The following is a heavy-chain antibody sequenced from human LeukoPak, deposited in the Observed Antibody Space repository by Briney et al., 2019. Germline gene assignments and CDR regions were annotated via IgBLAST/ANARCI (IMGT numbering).Heavy chain of an antibody. CDR2: TIPIRGMT. D-gene: IGHD3-16*01. CDR1: GGTFGSYG. CDR3: ARGPYDGTFYFDS. Sequence: ASVKVSWKISGGTFGSYGISWVRQAPGQGLEWMGRTIPIRGMTNYAQKFQGRVTITADTSTSTAYMELSRLTSEDTAVYFCARGPYDGTFYFDSWGQGTLVIVSS. V-gene: IGHV1-69*04. J-gene: IGHJ4*02.